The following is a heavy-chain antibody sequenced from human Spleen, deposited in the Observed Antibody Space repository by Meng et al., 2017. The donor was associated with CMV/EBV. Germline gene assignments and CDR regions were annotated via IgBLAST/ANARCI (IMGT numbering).Heavy chain of an antibody. CDR1: GFTFSSYA. D-gene: IGHD2-2*02. CDR2: ISWNSGNI. CDR3: VKEASVPAAITFFDY. J-gene: IGHJ4*02. V-gene: IGHV3-9*03. Sequence: GGSLRLSCAASGFTFSSYAMHWVRQAPGKGLEWVSGISWNSGNIEYADSVKGRLTISRDNAKNSLYLQMNSLRAEDMAFYYCVKEASVPAAITFFDYWGQGTLVTVSS.